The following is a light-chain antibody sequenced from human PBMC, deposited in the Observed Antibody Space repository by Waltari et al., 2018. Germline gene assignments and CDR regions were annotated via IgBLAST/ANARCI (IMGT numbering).Light chain of an antibody. Sequence: QSALTQPAPVSGSPGQSITISCSGTGSDVGSYNLVPWYQQHPGKAPKLIIYEVNMRPSGVSDRFSGSKSGVTASLTISGLQAEDEAVYFCCSFATNSIVIFGGGTKLTVL. V-gene: IGLV2-23*02. CDR2: EVN. CDR3: CSFATNSIVI. J-gene: IGLJ2*01. CDR1: GSDVGSYNL.